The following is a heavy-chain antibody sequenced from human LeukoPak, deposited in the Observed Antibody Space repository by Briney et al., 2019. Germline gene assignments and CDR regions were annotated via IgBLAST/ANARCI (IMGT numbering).Heavy chain of an antibody. J-gene: IGHJ3*02. CDR3: ARDTSPERATVDI. CDR2: IRKDGSDK. CDR1: GFSFSRFW. D-gene: IGHD4-11*01. V-gene: IGHV3-7*01. Sequence: GGSLRLSCAASGFSFSRFWMSWVRQAPGKGLEWVANIRKDGSDKNYADSVRGRFTIDNAKNSLYLQMNSLRAEDTAVYYCARDTSPERATVDIWGQGTMVTVSS.